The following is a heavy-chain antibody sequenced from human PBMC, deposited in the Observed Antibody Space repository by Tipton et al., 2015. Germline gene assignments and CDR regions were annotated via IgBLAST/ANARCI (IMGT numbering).Heavy chain of an antibody. D-gene: IGHD3-22*01. J-gene: IGHJ3*02. CDR3: ARHVSFYYDTHGYDALDI. CDR1: GYTFSDYW. Sequence: QLVQSGAEVKKPGESLKISCKSSGYTFSDYWIGWVRQLPGKGLEWMGMIYPDDSQTRYNPSFQGQVTISADKSISTAYLQWNSLKASDTAMYYCARHVSFYYDTHGYDALDIWAQGTVVTVSS. V-gene: IGHV5-51*01. CDR2: IYPDDSQT.